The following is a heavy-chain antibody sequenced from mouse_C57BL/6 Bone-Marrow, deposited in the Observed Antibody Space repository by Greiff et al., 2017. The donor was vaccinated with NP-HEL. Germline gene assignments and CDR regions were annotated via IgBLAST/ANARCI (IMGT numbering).Heavy chain of an antibody. CDR3: ARSYLFYDYPYYFDY. D-gene: IGHD2-4*01. J-gene: IGHJ2*01. Sequence: VQLQQSGAELVRPGSSVKLSCKASGYTFTSYWMHWVKQRPIQGLEWIGNIDPSDSETHYNQKFKDKATLTVDKSSSTAYMQLSSLTSEDSAVYYCARSYLFYDYPYYFDYWGQGTTLTVSS. V-gene: IGHV1-52*01. CDR2: IDPSDSET. CDR1: GYTFTSYW.